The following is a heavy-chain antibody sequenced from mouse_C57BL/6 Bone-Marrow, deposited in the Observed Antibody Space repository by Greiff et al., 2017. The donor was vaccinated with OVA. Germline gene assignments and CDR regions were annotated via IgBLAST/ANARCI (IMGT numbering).Heavy chain of an antibody. V-gene: IGHV5-12*01. J-gene: IGHJ4*01. CDR3: ARHNYGVMDY. D-gene: IGHD2-4*01. CDR2: ISNGGGST. Sequence: EVKLVESGGGLVQPGGSLKLSCAASGFTFSDYYMYWVRQTPEKRLEWVAYISNGGGSTYYPDTVKGRFTISRDNAKNTLYLQMSRLKSEDTAMYYCARHNYGVMDYWGQGTSVTVSS. CDR1: GFTFSDYY.